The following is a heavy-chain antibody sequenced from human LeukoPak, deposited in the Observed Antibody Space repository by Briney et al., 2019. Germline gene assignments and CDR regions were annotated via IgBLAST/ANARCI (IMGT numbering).Heavy chain of an antibody. CDR3: ARALSLEWLLSDY. CDR2: INPNSGGT. J-gene: IGHJ4*02. Sequence: ASVKVSCKASGYTFTGYYMHWVRQAPGQGLEWMGWINPNSGGTNYAQKFQGRVTMTRDTSISTAYMELSRLRSDDTAVHYCARALSLEWLLSDYWGQGTLVTVSS. D-gene: IGHD3-3*01. CDR1: GYTFTGYY. V-gene: IGHV1-2*02.